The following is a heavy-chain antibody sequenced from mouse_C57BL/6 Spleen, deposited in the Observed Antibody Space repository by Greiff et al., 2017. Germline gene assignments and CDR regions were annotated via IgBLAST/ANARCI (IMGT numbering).Heavy chain of an antibody. Sequence: QVQLQQPGAELVKPGASVKMSCKASGYTFTSYWITWVKQRPGQGLEWIGEIYPGSGSTNYNEKFKSKATLTVDKSSSTAYMQLSSLTSEDSAVYYCASGGSFWYFEVWGTGTTVTVSS. CDR1: GYTFTSYW. CDR2: IYPGSGST. V-gene: IGHV1-55*01. J-gene: IGHJ1*03. CDR3: ASGGSFWYFEV. D-gene: IGHD1-1*02.